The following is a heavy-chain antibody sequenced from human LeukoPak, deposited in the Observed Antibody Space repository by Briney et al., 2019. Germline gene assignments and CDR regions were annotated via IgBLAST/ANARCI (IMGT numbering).Heavy chain of an antibody. CDR3: ARGPRNIVPAAMYTGFDY. CDR1: GFTFRSYS. D-gene: IGHD2-2*01. J-gene: IGHJ4*02. V-gene: IGHV3-21*01. Sequence: GGSLRLSCAASGFTFRSYSMNWVRQAPGKGLEWVSPISSSSSYIYYADSVKGRFTISRDNAKNSLYLQMNSLRAEDTAVYYCARGPRNIVPAAMYTGFDYWGQGTLVTVSS. CDR2: ISSSSSYI.